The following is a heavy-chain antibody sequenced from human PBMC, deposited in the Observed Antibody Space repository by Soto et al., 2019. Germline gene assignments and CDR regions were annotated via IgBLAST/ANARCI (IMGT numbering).Heavy chain of an antibody. J-gene: IGHJ4*02. CDR3: ARELEGEDY. CDR1: GFTFSSYA. Sequence: PGGSLRLSCAASGFTFSSYAMHWVRQAPGKGLEWVAVISYDGSNKYYADSVKGRFTISRDNSKNTLYLQMNSLRAEDTAVYYCARELEGEDYWGQGTLVTLSS. CDR2: ISYDGSNK. D-gene: IGHD1-26*01. V-gene: IGHV3-30-3*01.